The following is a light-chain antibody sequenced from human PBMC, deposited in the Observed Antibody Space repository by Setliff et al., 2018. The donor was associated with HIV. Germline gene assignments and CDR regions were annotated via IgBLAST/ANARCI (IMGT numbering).Light chain of an antibody. J-gene: IGLJ1*01. V-gene: IGLV1-40*01. CDR1: SSNIGAGYD. Sequence: QSVLTQPPSVSGAPGQRVTISCIGSSSNIGAGYDVHWYQQVPGTAPKLLIFDNNIRTSGVPDRFSGSKSGPSASLAITGLQAEDEADYYCQSYDTSLSGYVFGIGTKVTVL. CDR2: DNN. CDR3: QSYDTSLSGYV.